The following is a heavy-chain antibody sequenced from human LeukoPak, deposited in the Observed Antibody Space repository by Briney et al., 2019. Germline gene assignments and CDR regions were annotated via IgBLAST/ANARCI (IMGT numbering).Heavy chain of an antibody. J-gene: IGHJ4*02. V-gene: IGHV4-4*02. CDR2: IYHSGST. Sequence: SGTLSLTCAVSGGSISSSNWWSWVRQPPGKGLEWIGEIYHSGSTNYNPSLKSRVTISVDKSKNQFSLKLSSVTAADTAVYYCARETWTTVTTSAFDYWGQGTLVTVSS. CDR1: GGSISSSNW. D-gene: IGHD4-17*01. CDR3: ARETWTTVTTSAFDY.